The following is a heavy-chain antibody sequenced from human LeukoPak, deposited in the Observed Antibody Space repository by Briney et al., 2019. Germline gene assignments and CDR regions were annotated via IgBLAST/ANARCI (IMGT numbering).Heavy chain of an antibody. CDR2: ISGRSSTI. CDR1: AFTFSDYS. Sequence: GGSLRLSCAASAFTFSDYSMNWVRQAPGKGLEWVSYISGRSSTIYYADSVKGRFTISRDNAKNLMYLQMNSLRAEDTAVYYCARDRVKSGSYYFDYWGQGTLVTVSS. J-gene: IGHJ4*02. CDR3: ARDRVKSGSYYFDY. D-gene: IGHD1-26*01. V-gene: IGHV3-48*01.